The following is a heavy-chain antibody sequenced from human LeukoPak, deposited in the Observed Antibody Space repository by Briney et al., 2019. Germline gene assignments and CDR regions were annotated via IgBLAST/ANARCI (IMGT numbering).Heavy chain of an antibody. CDR3: ARDGSSWVNWFDP. Sequence: SETLSLTCTVSGGSISSSSYYWGWIRQPPGKGLEWIGSIYYSGSTYYNPSLKSRVTISVDTSKNQFSLKLSSVTAADTAVYYCARDGSSWVNWFDPWGQGTLVTVSS. CDR1: GGSISSSSYY. D-gene: IGHD6-13*01. CDR2: IYYSGST. V-gene: IGHV4-39*07. J-gene: IGHJ5*02.